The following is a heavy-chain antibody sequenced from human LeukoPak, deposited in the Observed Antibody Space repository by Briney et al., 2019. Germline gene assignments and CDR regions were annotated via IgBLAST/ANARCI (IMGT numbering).Heavy chain of an antibody. V-gene: IGHV3-30*02. Sequence: PGGSLRLSCAASGFTFSSYGVHWVRQAPGKGLEWVAFIRYDGSNKYYADSVKGRFTISRDNSKNTLYLQMNSLRAEDTAVYYCAKIPYGDYVLDYYYYMDVWGKGTTVTISS. CDR1: GFTFSSYG. D-gene: IGHD4-17*01. CDR2: IRYDGSNK. CDR3: AKIPYGDYVLDYYYYMDV. J-gene: IGHJ6*03.